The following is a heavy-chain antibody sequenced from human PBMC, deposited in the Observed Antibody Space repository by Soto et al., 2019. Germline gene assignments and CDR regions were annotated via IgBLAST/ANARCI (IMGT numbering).Heavy chain of an antibody. V-gene: IGHV4-4*02. CDR2: VYHSGSS. CDR1: GDSISSDYW. Sequence: ETLSLTCAVSGDSISSDYWCNWVRQPPGKGLEWIGEVYHSGSSTHNPSLKGRITMSVDRSTNQFYLKLSSVTTADTAVYYCATGMVGATSNYFNYWGQGTLVTVS. D-gene: IGHD1-26*01. CDR3: ATGMVGATSNYFNY. J-gene: IGHJ4*02.